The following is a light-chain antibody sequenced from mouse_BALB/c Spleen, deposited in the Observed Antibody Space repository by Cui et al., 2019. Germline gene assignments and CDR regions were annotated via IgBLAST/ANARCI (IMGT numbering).Light chain of an antibody. CDR3: HQWNSYQWT. CDR1: SRVSY. J-gene: IGKJ2*01. V-gene: IGKV4-80*01. Sequence: QIVLTQSPAIMSASLGEEITLTCSASSRVSYMHWYQQKSGTSPQLLIYSTSNLASGGPSGFSGSGCGGCYSLTISSMEEEDDADYYYHQWNSYQWTFGGGTKLEIK. CDR2: STS.